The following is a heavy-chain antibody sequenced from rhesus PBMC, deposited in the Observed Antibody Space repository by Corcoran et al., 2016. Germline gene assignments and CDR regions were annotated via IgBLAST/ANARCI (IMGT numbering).Heavy chain of an antibody. CDR3: ARGTIAAGLPLSFDY. CDR1: GGSISSSY. V-gene: IGHV4-169*01. Sequence: QLQLQESGPGLVKPSETLSVTCAVSGGSISSSYWSWIRQAPGKGLEWLGYIYGSGSSTNYNPSLKRRVTLSVDTYKNQLSLKLSSVTTADTAVYYCARGTIAAGLPLSFDYWGQGVLVTVSS. CDR2: IYGSGSST. D-gene: IGHD6-13*01. J-gene: IGHJ4*01.